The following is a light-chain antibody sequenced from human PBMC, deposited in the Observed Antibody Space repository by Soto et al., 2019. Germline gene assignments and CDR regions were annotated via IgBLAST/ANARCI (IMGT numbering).Light chain of an antibody. J-gene: IGKJ1*01. CDR2: GAS. CDR1: QSVSSSF. CDR3: QQYDSSPWT. Sequence: EIVLTQSPGTLSFSPGERATLSCRARQSVSSSFLAWYQKKPGQAPRLLIYGASSRATGFPDRFSGSGSVTDFTLTNSRLEPEDFAVYYCQQYDSSPWTFGQGTKVEIK. V-gene: IGKV3-20*01.